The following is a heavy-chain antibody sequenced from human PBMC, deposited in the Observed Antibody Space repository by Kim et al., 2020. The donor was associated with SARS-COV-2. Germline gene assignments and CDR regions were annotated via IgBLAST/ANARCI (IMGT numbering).Heavy chain of an antibody. D-gene: IGHD6-13*01. J-gene: IGHJ5*02. Sequence: SETLSLTCTVSGGSISSYYWSWIRQPPGKGLEWIGYIYYSGSTNYNPSLKSRVTISVDTSKNQFSLKLSSVTAADTAVYYCAADRVIAAAGTSDGWFDPWGQGTLVTVSS. CDR1: GGSISSYY. CDR3: AADRVIAAAGTSDGWFDP. V-gene: IGHV4-59*01. CDR2: IYYSGST.